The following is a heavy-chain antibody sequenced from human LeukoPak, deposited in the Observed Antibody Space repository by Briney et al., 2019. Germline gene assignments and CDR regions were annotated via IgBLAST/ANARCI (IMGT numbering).Heavy chain of an antibody. CDR1: GFTFSSYA. V-gene: IGHV3-23*01. D-gene: IGHD6-19*01. Sequence: GGSLRLSCAASGFTFSSYAMSWVRQAPGKGLEWVSAISGSGGSTYYADSVKGRFTISRDNSKNTLHLQMNSLRAEDTAVYYCAKDQEGYSSGWYYVYWGQGTLVTVSS. CDR3: AKDQEGYSSGWYYVY. J-gene: IGHJ4*02. CDR2: ISGSGGST.